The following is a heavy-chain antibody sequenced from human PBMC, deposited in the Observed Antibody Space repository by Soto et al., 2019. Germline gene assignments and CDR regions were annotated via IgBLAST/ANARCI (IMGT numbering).Heavy chain of an antibody. V-gene: IGHV3-48*02. CDR1: GFTFSSYS. J-gene: IGHJ6*02. D-gene: IGHD3-10*01. CDR2: ISSRSSTI. Sequence: LRLSCAASGFTFSSYSMNWVRQAPGKGLEWVSYISSRSSTIYYADSVKGRFTISRDNAKNSLYLQMNSLRDEYTAVYYCARSRSRITMVRGVDYYYYGMDVWGQGTTVTVSS. CDR3: ARSRSRITMVRGVDYYYYGMDV.